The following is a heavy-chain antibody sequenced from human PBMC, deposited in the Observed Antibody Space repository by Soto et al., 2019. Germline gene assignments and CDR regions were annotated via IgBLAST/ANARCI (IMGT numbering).Heavy chain of an antibody. D-gene: IGHD4-17*01. CDR3: AKDQRDYGDYSYFDY. Sequence: QVQLVESGGGVVQPGRSLRLSCAASGFTFSSYGMHWVRQAPGKGLEWVAVISYDGSNKYYADSVKGRFTISRDNSKNTLYLQMNSLRAEDTAVYYCAKDQRDYGDYSYFDYWGQGILVTVSS. CDR1: GFTFSSYG. CDR2: ISYDGSNK. J-gene: IGHJ4*02. V-gene: IGHV3-30*18.